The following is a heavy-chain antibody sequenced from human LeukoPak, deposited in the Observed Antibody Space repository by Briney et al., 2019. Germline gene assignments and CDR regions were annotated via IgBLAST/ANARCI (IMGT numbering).Heavy chain of an antibody. J-gene: IGHJ4*02. CDR1: GFTFSSYA. Sequence: QAGGSLRLSCAASGFTFSSYAMSWVRQAPGKGLEWVSAIGGSGGSTYYADSVKGRFTISRDNSKNTLYLQMNSLRAEDTAVYYCAKDPAVRYFLHWGQGTLVTVSS. D-gene: IGHD3-9*01. CDR3: AKDPAVRYFLH. V-gene: IGHV3-23*01. CDR2: IGGSGGST.